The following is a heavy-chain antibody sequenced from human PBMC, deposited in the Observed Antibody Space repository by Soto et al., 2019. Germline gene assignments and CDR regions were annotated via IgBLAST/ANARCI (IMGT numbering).Heavy chain of an antibody. V-gene: IGHV4-39*07. CDR1: GGSISGSTYY. CDR3: ARVRVVVVPAAMRGSYYMDV. CDR2: SYYSGRT. Sequence: SETLSLTCTVSGGSISGSTYYWGWIRHPPGKGLEYIGSSYYSGRTYFNLSLKSRFTISVDTSKNQFSLKLSSVTAADTAVYYCARVRVVVVPAAMRGSYYMDVWGKGTTVTVSS. J-gene: IGHJ6*03. D-gene: IGHD2-2*01.